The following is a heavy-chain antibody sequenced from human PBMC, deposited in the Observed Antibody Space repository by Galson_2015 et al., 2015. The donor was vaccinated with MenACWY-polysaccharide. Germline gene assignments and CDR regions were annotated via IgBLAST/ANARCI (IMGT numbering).Heavy chain of an antibody. CDR2: IKHDGSES. CDR1: GFVFNNYQ. CDR3: VRDWWCGRAACYYFDF. D-gene: IGHD2-8*02. V-gene: IGHV3-7*01. J-gene: IGHJ4*02. Sequence: SLRLSCAASGFVFNNYQMSWIRQSPGKGLERVANIKHDGSESYYLDSVKGRFVVSRDNARNSLYLQMSSLRAEDTAVYYCVRDWWCGRAACYYFDFWGQGTLVTVSS.